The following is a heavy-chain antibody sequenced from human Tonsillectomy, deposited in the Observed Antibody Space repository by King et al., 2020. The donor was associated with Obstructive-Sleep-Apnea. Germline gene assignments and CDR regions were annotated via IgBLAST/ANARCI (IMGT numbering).Heavy chain of an antibody. CDR2: KSHSGSA. J-gene: IGHJ3*02. Sequence: QESGPKLVKASETLSLPCTVSGYSMSSGFYWGWIRQPPGKGLEWIGSKSHSGSAFYSPSLTSRVTISIDTSNDQFFLNLNSVTAADTAVYYCARVRANHDFDIGGQGTQVSVSS. V-gene: IGHV4-38-2*02. D-gene: IGHD1-14*01. CDR3: ARVRANHDFDI. CDR1: GYSMSSGFY.